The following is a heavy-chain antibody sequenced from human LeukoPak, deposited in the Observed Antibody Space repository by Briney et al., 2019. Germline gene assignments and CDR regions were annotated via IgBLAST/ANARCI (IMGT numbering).Heavy chain of an antibody. J-gene: IGHJ6*04. D-gene: IGHD3-10*01. V-gene: IGHV4-61*01. CDR3: AGGSGSYYYYGMDG. CDR1: GDSVSSGSYY. Sequence: SETLSLTCTVSGDSVSSGSYYWRWVRQPPGKGLEWIGYIYYSGSTNYNPSLKSRVTISVDTSKNQFSLKLSSVTAADSAVYYCAGGSGSYYYYGMDGWAKGPRSPSPQ. CDR2: IYYSGST.